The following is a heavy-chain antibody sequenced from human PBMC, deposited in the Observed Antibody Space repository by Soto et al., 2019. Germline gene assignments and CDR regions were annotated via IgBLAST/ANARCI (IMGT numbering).Heavy chain of an antibody. CDR1: GGSISSYY. J-gene: IGHJ3*02. CDR2: IYYSGST. V-gene: IGHV4-59*01. D-gene: IGHD3-10*01. CDR3: ARDTIDAFDI. Sequence: PFETLSLTCTVSGGSISSYYWSWIRQPPGKGLEWIGYIYYSGSTNYNPSLKSRVTISVDTSKNQFSLKLSSVTAADTAVYYCARDTIDAFDIWGQGTMVTVSS.